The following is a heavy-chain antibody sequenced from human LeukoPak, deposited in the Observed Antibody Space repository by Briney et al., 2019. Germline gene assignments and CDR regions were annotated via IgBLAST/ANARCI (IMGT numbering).Heavy chain of an antibody. D-gene: IGHD3-22*01. J-gene: IGHJ4*02. Sequence: GGSLRLSCAASGFTFSSYAMSWVRQAPGKGLEWVSGISGSGGSTYYADSVKGRFTISRDNSKNTLYLQMNSPRAEDTAVYYCAKSSYYDSSGFYREYYFDYWGQGTLVTVSS. CDR2: ISGSGGST. CDR1: GFTFSSYA. V-gene: IGHV3-23*01. CDR3: AKSSYYDSSGFYREYYFDY.